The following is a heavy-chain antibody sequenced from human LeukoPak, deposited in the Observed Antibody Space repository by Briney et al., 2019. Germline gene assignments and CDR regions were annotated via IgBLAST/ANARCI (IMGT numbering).Heavy chain of an antibody. CDR1: GYDFTDYW. CDR3: ARVGKGSYPRNYFDY. V-gene: IGHV5-51*01. Sequence: GESLQISCEGSGYDFTDYWIAWVRQLPGKGLEYMGIIYAGDSETRYSPSFQGQVTMSADKSISIAYLQWSGLKASDTAMYYCARVGKGSYPRNYFDYWGQGTLVTVSS. D-gene: IGHD1-26*01. J-gene: IGHJ4*02. CDR2: IYAGDSET.